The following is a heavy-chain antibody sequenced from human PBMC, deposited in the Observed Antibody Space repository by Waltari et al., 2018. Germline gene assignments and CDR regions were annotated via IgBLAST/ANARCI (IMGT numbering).Heavy chain of an antibody. CDR3: ARERILGAFDI. CDR2: IFHSGRT. V-gene: IGHV4-30-2*01. Sequence: QLQLQESGSGLVKPSQTLSLTCAVSGGSISSGGYSWSWIRQPPGKGLELIGNIFHSGRTYYNSSLMSRVTISVDRSKNQFSLKLISVTAADTAVYYCARERILGAFDIWGQGTMVTVSS. D-gene: IGHD7-27*01. CDR1: GGSISSGGYS. J-gene: IGHJ3*02.